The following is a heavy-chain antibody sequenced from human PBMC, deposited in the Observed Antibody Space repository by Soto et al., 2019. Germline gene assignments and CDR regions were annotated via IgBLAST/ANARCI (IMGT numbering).Heavy chain of an antibody. D-gene: IGHD6-19*01. CDR2: IFSNDEK. J-gene: IGHJ5*02. CDR1: GFSLSNARMG. CDR3: ARIMEQLLANWFDP. V-gene: IGHV2-26*01. Sequence: QVTLKESGPVLVKPTETLTLTCTASGFSLSNARMGVSWIRQPPGKALEWLAHIFSNDEKSYSTSLKSRLTISKDTSKSQVVLTMTNMDPVDTATYDCARIMEQLLANWFDPWGQGTLVTVSS.